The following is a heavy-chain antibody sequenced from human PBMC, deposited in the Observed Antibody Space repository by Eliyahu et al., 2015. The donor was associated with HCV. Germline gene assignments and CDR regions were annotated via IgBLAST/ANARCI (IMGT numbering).Heavy chain of an antibody. Sequence: QVQLQQWGAGLLKPSETLSLTCAVYGGSFSGYYXSWXRQPPGKGLEWIGEINHSGSTNYNPSLKSRVTISVDTSKNQFSLKLSSVTAADTAVYYCASNRHETYYDFWSGYYTPYFDYWGQGTLVTVSS. CDR1: GGSFSGYY. CDR2: INHSGST. V-gene: IGHV4-34*01. D-gene: IGHD3-3*01. J-gene: IGHJ4*02. CDR3: ASNRHETYYDFWSGYYTPYFDY.